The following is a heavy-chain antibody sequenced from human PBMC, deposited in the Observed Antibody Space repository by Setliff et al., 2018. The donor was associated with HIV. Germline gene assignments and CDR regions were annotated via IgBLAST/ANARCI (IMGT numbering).Heavy chain of an antibody. CDR1: GFTFSGYE. V-gene: IGHV3-48*03. CDR3: SRSSTLPWELPYFDY. J-gene: IGHJ4*02. D-gene: IGHD1-26*01. CDR2: ISSSGITI. Sequence: SLRLSCAASGFTFSGYEMNWVRQAPGKGLEWVSHISSSGITIYYADYGKGRFTISRDNSKNSRFLQMNSLRAEDTAVYYCSRSSTLPWELPYFDYWGQGTLVTVSS.